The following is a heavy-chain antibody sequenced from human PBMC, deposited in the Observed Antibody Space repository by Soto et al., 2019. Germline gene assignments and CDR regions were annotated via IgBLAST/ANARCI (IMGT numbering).Heavy chain of an antibody. Sequence: SETLSLTCTVSGGSISSGGYYWSWIRQHPGKGLEWIGYIYYSGSTYYNPSLKSRVTISVDTSKNQFSLKLSSVTAADTAVYYCARGGYHDYRPFLGYWGQGTLVTVSS. CDR2: IYYSGST. V-gene: IGHV4-31*03. CDR1: GGSISSGGYY. D-gene: IGHD3-3*01. J-gene: IGHJ4*02. CDR3: ARGGYHDYRPFLGY.